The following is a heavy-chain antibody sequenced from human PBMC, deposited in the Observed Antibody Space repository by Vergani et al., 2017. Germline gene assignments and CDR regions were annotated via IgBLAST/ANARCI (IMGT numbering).Heavy chain of an antibody. D-gene: IGHD6-13*01. CDR1: GGSISSSSYY. J-gene: IGHJ5*02. CDR2: IYYSGST. V-gene: IGHV4-39*07. CDR3: ARDGDSSSWYIGFDP. Sequence: QLQLQESGPGLVKPSETLSLTCTVSGGSISSSSYYWGWIRQPPGKGLEWIGSIYYSGSTYYNPSLKSRVTISVDTSKNQFSLKLSSVTAADTAVYYCARDGDSSSWYIGFDPWGQGTLVTVSS.